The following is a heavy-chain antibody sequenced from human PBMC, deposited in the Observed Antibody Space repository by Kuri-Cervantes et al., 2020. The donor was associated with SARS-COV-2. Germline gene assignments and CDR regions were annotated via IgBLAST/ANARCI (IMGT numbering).Heavy chain of an antibody. Sequence: GGSLRLSCAASGFTFSSYSMSWVRQAPGKGLEWVSYISSSSTIHYADSVKGRFTISRDNAKNSLYLQMNSPRAEDTAVYYCASGFGEGASWGQGTLVTVSS. CDR2: ISSSSTI. D-gene: IGHD3-10*01. V-gene: IGHV3-48*01. CDR3: ASGFGEGAS. J-gene: IGHJ4*02. CDR1: GFTFSSYS.